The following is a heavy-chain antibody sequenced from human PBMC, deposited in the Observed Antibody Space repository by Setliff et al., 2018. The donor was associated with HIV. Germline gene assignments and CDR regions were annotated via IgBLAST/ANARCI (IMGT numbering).Heavy chain of an antibody. CDR1: GFIFSDHY. V-gene: IGHV3-72*01. J-gene: IGHJ4*02. CDR3: ARGPASGDYSYYFDY. CDR2: IRNKVNSYTT. D-gene: IGHD3-22*01. Sequence: GGSLRLSCVVSGFIFSDHYMDWVRQAPGKGLEWVARIRNKVNSYTTEYVASVKGRFTISRDDSENSLCLQMNSLKTEDTAVYYCARGPASGDYSYYFDYWGQGTLVTVSS.